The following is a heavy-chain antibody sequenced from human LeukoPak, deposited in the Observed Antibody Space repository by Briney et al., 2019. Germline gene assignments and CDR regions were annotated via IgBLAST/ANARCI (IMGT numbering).Heavy chain of an antibody. CDR2: INPDSGGT. CDR1: GYTFTGYY. J-gene: IGHJ4*02. V-gene: IGHV1-2*02. CDR3: ARVDDRGHYYDSSGPRKLFDY. D-gene: IGHD3-22*01. Sequence: ASVKVSCKASGYTFTGYYMHWVRQAPGQGLEWMGWINPDSGGTNYAQKFQGRVTMTRDTSISTAYMQLSRLSSDDTAVYYCARVDDRGHYYDSSGPRKLFDYWGQGTLVTVSS.